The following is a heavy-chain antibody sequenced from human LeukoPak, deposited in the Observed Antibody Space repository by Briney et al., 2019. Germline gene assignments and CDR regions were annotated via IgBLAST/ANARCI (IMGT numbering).Heavy chain of an antibody. CDR3: GKGIEYFQQ. Sequence: GGSLRLSCAASGFTFSSYAMSWVRQAPGKGLEWVSATIGSGGSTYYVDSVKGRFTISRDNSKNTLYLQMNSVRAEDTAIYYCGKGIEYFQQWGQGTLVTVSS. CDR1: GFTFSSYA. V-gene: IGHV3-23*01. D-gene: IGHD3-10*01. CDR2: TIGSGGST. J-gene: IGHJ1*01.